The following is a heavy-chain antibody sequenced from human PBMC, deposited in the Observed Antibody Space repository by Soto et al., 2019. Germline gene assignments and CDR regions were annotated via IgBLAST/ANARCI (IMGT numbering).Heavy chain of an antibody. Sequence: PGESLKISCKGSEDTFTKNWSGWVRQMPGKGLEWMGIMWPGDSDTRYSPSFQGQVTISADKSINTAYLQWGSLRPSDGAIYYCAIWAHHGVYWGQGTPVTVSS. V-gene: IGHV5-51*01. CDR3: AIWAHHGVY. D-gene: IGHD3-16*01. J-gene: IGHJ4*02. CDR1: EDTFTKNW. CDR2: MWPGDSDT.